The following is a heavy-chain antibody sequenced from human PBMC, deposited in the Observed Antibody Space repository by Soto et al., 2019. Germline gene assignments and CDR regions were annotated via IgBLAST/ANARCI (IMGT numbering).Heavy chain of an antibody. V-gene: IGHV3-21*01. CDR1: GVTFSSYS. CDR3: ARVFKGGRRTPDAFDI. CDR2: ISSSISYI. D-gene: IGHD1-26*01. J-gene: IGHJ3*02. Sequence: PGGALRLSCAAPGVTFSSYSMNWVRQAPGKGLEWVSSISSSISYIYYADSVQGRFTISRDNAKNSLYLQMNSLRAEDTAVYYCARVFKGGRRTPDAFDIWGQGTMVTVSS.